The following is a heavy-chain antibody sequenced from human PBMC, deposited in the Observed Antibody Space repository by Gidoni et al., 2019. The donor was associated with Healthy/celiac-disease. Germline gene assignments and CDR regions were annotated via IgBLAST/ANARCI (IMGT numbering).Heavy chain of an antibody. Sequence: EVQLVQSVAEVQKPGESLQISCKGSRYSSTSYWIGWVRQMPGKGLEWMGISYPCDSDTRYSPSFQGQVTISADKSISTAYLQWSSLKASDTAMYYCARSLVPAAIRDNWFDPWGQGTLVTVSS. CDR1: RYSSTSYW. D-gene: IGHD2-2*01. CDR3: ARSLVPAAIRDNWFDP. J-gene: IGHJ5*02. CDR2: SYPCDSDT. V-gene: IGHV5-51*03.